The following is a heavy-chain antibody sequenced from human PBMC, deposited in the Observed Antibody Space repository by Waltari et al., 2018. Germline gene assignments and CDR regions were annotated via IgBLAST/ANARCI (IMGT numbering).Heavy chain of an antibody. CDR1: GGTFSRYT. CDR2: IIPILGIA. J-gene: IGHJ4*02. Sequence: QVQLVQSGAEVKKPGSSVTVSCKASGGTFSRYTISWVRPAPGQGLEWMGRIIPILGIANYAQKFQGRVTITADKSTSTAYMELSSLRSEDTAVYYCARVGYCGGDCYSSYWGQGTLVTVSS. CDR3: ARVGYCGGDCYSSY. D-gene: IGHD2-21*02. V-gene: IGHV1-69*02.